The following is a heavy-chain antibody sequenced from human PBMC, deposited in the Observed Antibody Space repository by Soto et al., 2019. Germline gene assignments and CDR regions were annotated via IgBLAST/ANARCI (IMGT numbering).Heavy chain of an antibody. CDR3: AREGGSGWYYYDY. CDR1: GGSFSGYS. Sequence: QVQLQQWGAGLLKPSETLSLTCAVNGGSFSGYSWTWIRQAPGKGLDWIGEINYTGTTNYSPSLKSRVTLSVDTAKIQFSLELRSVSDAETAVYYCAREGGSGWYYYDYCVHGTLVTVSS. J-gene: IGHJ4*01. CDR2: INYTGTT. D-gene: IGHD6-19*01. V-gene: IGHV4-34*02.